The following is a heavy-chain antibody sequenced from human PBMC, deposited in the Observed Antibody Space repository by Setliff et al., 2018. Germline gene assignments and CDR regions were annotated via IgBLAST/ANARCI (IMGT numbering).Heavy chain of an antibody. D-gene: IGHD3-3*01. V-gene: IGHV4-59*08. J-gene: IGHJ6*03. CDR2: FFYSGDT. CDR1: GASVRSHH. Sequence: LTCTVSGASVRSHHWSWIRQSPEKGLEWIGLFFYSGDTKSNPSLKSRVTMSVDASKRQFSLKLTSVTAADTAVYYCARMSGFQYMDVWGKGTTVTVSS. CDR3: ARMSGFQYMDV.